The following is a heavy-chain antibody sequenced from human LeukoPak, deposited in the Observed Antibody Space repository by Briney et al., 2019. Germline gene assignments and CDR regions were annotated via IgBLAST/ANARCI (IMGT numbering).Heavy chain of an antibody. CDR1: GFTVSSNY. CDR3: ARAPGGYDSSGYYYGSYYYYGMDV. CDR2: IYSGGST. J-gene: IGHJ6*02. D-gene: IGHD3-22*01. V-gene: IGHV3-66*01. Sequence: PGGPLRLSCAASGFTVSSNYMSWVRQAPGKGLEWVSVIYSGGSTYYADSVKGRFTISRDNSKNTLYLQMNSLRAEDTAVYYCARAPGGYDSSGYYYGSYYYYGMDVWGQGTTVTVSS.